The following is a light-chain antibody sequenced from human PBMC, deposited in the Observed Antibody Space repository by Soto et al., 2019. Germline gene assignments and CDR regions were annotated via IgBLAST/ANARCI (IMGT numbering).Light chain of an antibody. Sequence: EIVLTQSPGTLSLSPRERATLSCRASQSVSSRLAWYQHKPGQAPRLLISGASSRATGIPDRFSGSGSGTDFTLTISRLEPEDFALYYCQHYGGSPITFGQGTKVDIK. J-gene: IGKJ1*01. CDR1: QSVSSR. V-gene: IGKV3-20*01. CDR2: GAS. CDR3: QHYGGSPIT.